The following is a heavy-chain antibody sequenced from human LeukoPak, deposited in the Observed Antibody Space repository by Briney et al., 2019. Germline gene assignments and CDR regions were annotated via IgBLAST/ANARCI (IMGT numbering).Heavy chain of an antibody. V-gene: IGHV3-23*01. CDR3: AKHPAYSYDSSGYYYFDY. D-gene: IGHD3-22*01. Sequence: PGGSLRLSCAASGFTFSSYSMNWVRQAPGRGLEWVSSISASGGRTYYADSVKGRFTISRDNFKNTLYLQMNSLRAEDTAVYYCAKHPAYSYDSSGYYYFDYWGQGTLVTVSS. CDR1: GFTFSSYS. J-gene: IGHJ4*02. CDR2: ISASGGRT.